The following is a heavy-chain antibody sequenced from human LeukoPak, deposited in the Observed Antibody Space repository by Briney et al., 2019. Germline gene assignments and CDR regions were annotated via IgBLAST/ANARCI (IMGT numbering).Heavy chain of an antibody. Sequence: SETLSLTCTVSGGSISSYYRSWIRQPPGKGLEWIEYIYYSGSTNYNPSLKSRVTISVDTSKNQFSLKLSSVTAADTAVYYCARARDGYNFSVDYWGQGTLVTVSS. CDR2: IYYSGST. V-gene: IGHV4-59*01. D-gene: IGHD5-24*01. CDR1: GGSISSYY. J-gene: IGHJ4*02. CDR3: ARARDGYNFSVDY.